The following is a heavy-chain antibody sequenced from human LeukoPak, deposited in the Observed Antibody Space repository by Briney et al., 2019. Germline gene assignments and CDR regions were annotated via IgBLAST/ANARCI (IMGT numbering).Heavy chain of an antibody. CDR2: ISGSGGST. Sequence: GRSLRLSCAASGFTFSSYGMHWVRQAPGKGLEWVSAISGSGGSTYYADSVKGRFTISRDNSKNTLYLQMNSLRAEDTAVYYCAKGPYCSSTSCYGNWFDPWGQGTLVTVSS. J-gene: IGHJ5*02. CDR1: GFTFSSYG. V-gene: IGHV3-23*01. CDR3: AKGPYCSSTSCYGNWFDP. D-gene: IGHD2-2*01.